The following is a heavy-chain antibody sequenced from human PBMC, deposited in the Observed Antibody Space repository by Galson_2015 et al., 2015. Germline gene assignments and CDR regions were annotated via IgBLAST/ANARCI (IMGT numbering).Heavy chain of an antibody. CDR2: ISYDGSNK. CDR1: GFTFSSYA. J-gene: IGHJ4*02. Sequence: SLRLSCAASGFTFSSYAMHWVRQAPGKGLEWVAVISYDGSNKYYADSVKGRFTISRDNSKNTLYLQMNSLRAEDTAVYYCARASGWSGGNYFDYWGQGTLVTVSS. V-gene: IGHV3-30-3*01. CDR3: ARASGWSGGNYFDY. D-gene: IGHD6-19*01.